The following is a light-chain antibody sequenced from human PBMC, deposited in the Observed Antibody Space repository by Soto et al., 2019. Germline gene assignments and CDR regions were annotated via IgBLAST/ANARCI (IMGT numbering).Light chain of an antibody. CDR3: QQYNSFSLT. CDR2: DAS. V-gene: IGKV1-5*01. Sequence: DIQMTQSPSTLSASVGDRVTITCRASRSLSSWLAWYQQKPGKAPNLLIYDASSLESGVPSRFSGSGYGTEFTLTISSLQPDDFATYYCQQYNSFSLTFGGGTKVEIK. CDR1: RSLSSW. J-gene: IGKJ4*01.